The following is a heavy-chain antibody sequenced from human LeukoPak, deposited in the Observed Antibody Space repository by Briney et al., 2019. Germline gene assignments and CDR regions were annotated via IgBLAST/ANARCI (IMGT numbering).Heavy chain of an antibody. J-gene: IGHJ6*03. CDR1: GYTFTGYY. CDR2: INPNSGGT. Sequence: ASVKVSCKASGYTFTGYYMHWVRQAPGQGLEWMGWINPNSGGTNYAQKFQGRVTMTRDTSISTAYMELSRLRSEDTAVYYCARASRYYDFWSVVYYYYMDVWGKGTTVTVSS. D-gene: IGHD3-3*01. V-gene: IGHV1-2*02. CDR3: ARASRYYDFWSVVYYYYMDV.